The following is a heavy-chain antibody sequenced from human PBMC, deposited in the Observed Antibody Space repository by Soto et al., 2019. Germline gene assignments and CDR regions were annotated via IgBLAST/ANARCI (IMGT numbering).Heavy chain of an antibody. J-gene: IGHJ5*02. CDR3: AREEPSSIAAPFDP. CDR1: GGTFSSYS. D-gene: IGHD6-6*01. CDR2: MNPNSGNT. Sequence: ASVKVSCKASGGTFSSYSISWVRRAPGQGLEWMGWMNPNSGNTGYAQKFQGRVTMTRNTSISTAYMELSSLRSEDTAVYYCAREEPSSIAAPFDPWGQGTLVTVSS. V-gene: IGHV1-8*02.